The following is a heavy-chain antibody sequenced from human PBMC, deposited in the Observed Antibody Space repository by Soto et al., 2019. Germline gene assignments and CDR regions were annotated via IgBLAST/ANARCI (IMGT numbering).Heavy chain of an antibody. CDR3: ARDRLISGYVRSGEFDY. CDR1: GYTFTSYA. D-gene: IGHD5-12*01. J-gene: IGHJ4*02. CDR2: INAGNGNT. V-gene: IGHV1-3*01. Sequence: ASVKVSCKASGYTFTSYAMHWVRQAPGQRLEWMGWINAGNGNTKYSQKFQGRVTITRDTSASTAYMELSSLRSEDTAVYYCARDRLISGYVRSGEFDYWGQGTLVTVSS.